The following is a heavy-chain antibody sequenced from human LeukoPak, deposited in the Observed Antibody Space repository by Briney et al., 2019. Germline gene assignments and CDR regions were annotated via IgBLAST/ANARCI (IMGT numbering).Heavy chain of an antibody. CDR3: ARDPSNYDVLTGYLNEPFDI. D-gene: IGHD3-9*01. CDR1: GFTFSSYW. Sequence: GGSLRLSCAASGFTFSSYWMSWVRQAPGKGLEWVANIKEDGSEKYYVDSVKGRFIISRDNALNSLYLQMNSLRAEDTAVYYCARDPSNYDVLTGYLNEPFDIWGQGTMVTVSS. J-gene: IGHJ3*02. CDR2: IKEDGSEK. V-gene: IGHV3-7*04.